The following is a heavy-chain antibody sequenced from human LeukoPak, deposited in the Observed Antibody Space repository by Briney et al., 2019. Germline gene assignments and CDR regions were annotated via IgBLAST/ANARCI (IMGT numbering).Heavy chain of an antibody. Sequence: ASVKVSCKASGYTFTSYGISWVRQAPGQGLEWMGWISAYNGNTNYAQKLQGRVTMTTDTSTSTAYMELRSLRSDDTAVYYCARDLLLLRFGDGYNWFDPWGQGTLVTVSS. V-gene: IGHV1-18*01. CDR3: ARDLLLLRFGDGYNWFDP. J-gene: IGHJ5*02. CDR1: GYTFTSYG. CDR2: ISAYNGNT. D-gene: IGHD3-10*01.